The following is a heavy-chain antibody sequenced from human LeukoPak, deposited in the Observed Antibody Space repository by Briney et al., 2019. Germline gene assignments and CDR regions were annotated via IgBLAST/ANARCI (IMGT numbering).Heavy chain of an antibody. CDR2: INPSGGST. Sequence: ASVKVSCKASGYTFTSYYMHWVRQAPGQGLEWMGIINPSGGSTSYAQKFQGRVTMTWDTSKSTVYMELSSLRSEDTAVYYCARLPLGYCSSTSCHPGVDYWGQGTLVTVSS. V-gene: IGHV1-46*01. CDR3: ARLPLGYCSSTSCHPGVDY. D-gene: IGHD2-2*01. CDR1: GYTFTSYY. J-gene: IGHJ4*02.